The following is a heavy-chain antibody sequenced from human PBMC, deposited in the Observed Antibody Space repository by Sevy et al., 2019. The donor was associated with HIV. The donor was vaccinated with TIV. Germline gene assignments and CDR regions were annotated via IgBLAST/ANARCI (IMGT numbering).Heavy chain of an antibody. CDR1: GFSFDSYG. CDR3: AKGGGGHYDPDEIAYYFYYYNMDV. Sequence: GVSLRLSCAVSGFSFDSYGMTWVRQAPGKGLEWVSAISGSGTRTYYADSVKGRFIISRDNSKNTLDLQMNSLRAEDTAIFYCAKGGGGHYDPDEIAYYFYYYNMDVWGKGTTVTVSS. J-gene: IGHJ6*03. V-gene: IGHV3-23*01. D-gene: IGHD3-22*01. CDR2: ISGSGTRT.